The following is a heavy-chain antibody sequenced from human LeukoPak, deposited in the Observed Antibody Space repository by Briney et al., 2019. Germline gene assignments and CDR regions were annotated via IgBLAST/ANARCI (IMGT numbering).Heavy chain of an antibody. J-gene: IGHJ4*02. CDR1: GFTFSSYS. Sequence: PGGSLRLSCAASGFTFSSYSMNWVRQAPGKGLEWVSSISSSSSYIYYADSVKGRFTISRDNAKNSLYLQMNSLRAEDTAVYYCARREGTGIAVAGHWGQGTLVTVSS. D-gene: IGHD6-19*01. V-gene: IGHV3-21*01. CDR2: ISSSSSYI. CDR3: ARREGTGIAVAGH.